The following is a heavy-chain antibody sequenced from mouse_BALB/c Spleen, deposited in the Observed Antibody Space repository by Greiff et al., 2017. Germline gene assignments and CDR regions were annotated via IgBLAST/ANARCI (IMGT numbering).Heavy chain of an antibody. D-gene: IGHD2-10*02. CDR3: ARSYGKGDLAMDY. Sequence: VQLKQSGAELARPGASVKLSCKASGYTFTSYWMQWVKQRPGQGLEWIGAIYPGDGDTRYTQKFKGKATLTADKSSSTAYMQLSSLASEDSAVYYCARSYGKGDLAMDYWGQGTSVTVSS. CDR2: IYPGDGDT. CDR1: GYTFTSYW. J-gene: IGHJ4*01. V-gene: IGHV1-87*01.